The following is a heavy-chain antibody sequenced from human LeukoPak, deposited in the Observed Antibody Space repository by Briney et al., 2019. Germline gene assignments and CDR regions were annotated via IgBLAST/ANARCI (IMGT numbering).Heavy chain of an antibody. CDR2: FDPEDGET. Sequence: ASVKVSCKVSGYTLTQLSMHWVRQAPGKGLEWMGGFDPEDGETIYAQKFQGRVTMTEDTSTDTAYMELSSLRSDDTAVYYCATASGTYFLFWGQGTLVTVSS. CDR3: ATASGTYFLF. D-gene: IGHD1-26*01. V-gene: IGHV1-24*01. CDR1: GYTLTQLS. J-gene: IGHJ4*02.